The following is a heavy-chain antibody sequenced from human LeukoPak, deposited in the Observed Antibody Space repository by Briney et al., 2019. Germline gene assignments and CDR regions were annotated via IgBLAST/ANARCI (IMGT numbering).Heavy chain of an antibody. D-gene: IGHD6-19*01. CDR2: IHYSGTT. J-gene: IGHJ4*02. CDR3: ARGAGWYNY. CDR1: GGSISDDY. Sequence: PSETLSLTCTVSGGSISDDYWSWLRQPPGKGLEWIADIHYSGTTNYNPSLKSRVTISIDTSKKQFSLKVSSVTAADTAVYYCARGAGWYNYWGQGTLVTVSS. V-gene: IGHV4-59*01.